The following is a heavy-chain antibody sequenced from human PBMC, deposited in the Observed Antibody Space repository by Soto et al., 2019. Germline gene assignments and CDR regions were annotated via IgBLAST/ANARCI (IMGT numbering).Heavy chain of an antibody. CDR1: GFTFSSYG. J-gene: IGHJ6*02. CDR3: AQDLVPDTPTSYYYGMDV. V-gene: IGHV3-30*18. Sequence: PGGSLRLSCAASGFTFSSYGMHWVRQAPGKGLEWVAVISYDGSNKYYADSVKGRFTISRDNSKNTLYLQMNSLRAEDTAVYYSAQDLVPDTPTSYYYGMDVWGQGTTVTVSS. CDR2: ISYDGSNK. D-gene: IGHD2-15*01.